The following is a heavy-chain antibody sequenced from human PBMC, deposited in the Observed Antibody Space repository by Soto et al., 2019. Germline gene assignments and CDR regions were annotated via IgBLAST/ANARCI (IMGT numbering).Heavy chain of an antibody. Sequence: GGSLRLSCAASGFTFSSYAMHWVRQAPGKGLEWVAVISYDGSNKYYADSVKGRFTISRDNSKNTLYLQMNSLRAEDTAVYYCARGGYSSRWYSYYYDGMNVWGQATTVTVSS. CDR1: GFTFSSYA. CDR2: ISYDGSNK. D-gene: IGHD6-13*01. J-gene: IGHJ6*02. V-gene: IGHV3-30-3*01. CDR3: ARGGYSSRWYSYYYDGMNV.